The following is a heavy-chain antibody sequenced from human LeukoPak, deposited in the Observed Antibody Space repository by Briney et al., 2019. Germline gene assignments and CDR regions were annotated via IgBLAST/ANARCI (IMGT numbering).Heavy chain of an antibody. CDR3: ARGQGSIAARFVY. CDR2: IYYSGST. CDR1: GDSINTKNCY. V-gene: IGHV4-31*03. J-gene: IGHJ4*02. Sequence: PSETLSLTCTVSGDSINTKNCYWSWIRQHPGKGLEWIGYIYYSGSTYYNPSLKSRVTISVDTSKNQFSLKLSSVTAADTAVYYCARGQGSIAARFVYWGQGTLVTVSS. D-gene: IGHD6-6*01.